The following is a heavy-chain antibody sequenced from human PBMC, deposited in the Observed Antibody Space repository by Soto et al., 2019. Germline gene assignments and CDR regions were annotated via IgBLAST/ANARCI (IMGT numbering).Heavy chain of an antibody. CDR2: IYYSGST. CDR1: GGSISSGDYY. Sequence: PSETLSLTCAVSGGSISSGDYYWSWIRQPPGKGLEWIGYIYYSGSTYYNPSLKSRVTISVDTSKNQFSLKLSSVTAADTAVYYCARAEYSYGSNWFDPWGQGTLVTVSS. J-gene: IGHJ5*02. D-gene: IGHD5-18*01. CDR3: ARAEYSYGSNWFDP. V-gene: IGHV4-30-4*01.